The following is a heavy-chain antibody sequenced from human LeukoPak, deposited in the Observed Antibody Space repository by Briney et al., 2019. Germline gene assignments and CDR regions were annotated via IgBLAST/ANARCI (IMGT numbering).Heavy chain of an antibody. CDR1: GGSFSGYY. Sequence: SETLSLTCAVYGGSFSGYYWSWIRQPPGKGLEWIGEINHSGSTNYSPSLKSRVTISVDTSKNQFSLKLSSVTAADTAVYYCAFCGSCYSWLYYFDYWGQGTLVTVSS. D-gene: IGHD2-15*01. CDR3: AFCGSCYSWLYYFDY. V-gene: IGHV4-34*01. CDR2: INHSGST. J-gene: IGHJ4*02.